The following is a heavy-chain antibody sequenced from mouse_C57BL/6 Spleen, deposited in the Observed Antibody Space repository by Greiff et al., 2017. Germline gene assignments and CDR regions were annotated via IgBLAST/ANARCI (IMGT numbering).Heavy chain of an antibody. CDR1: GFTFSSYA. CDR2: ISDGGSYT. D-gene: IGHD1-1*01. Sequence: EVQLVESGGGLVKPGGSLKLSCAASGFTFSSYAMSWVRQTPEKRLEWVANISDGGSYTYYTDNVKGRVTITRDNANNNPYMPMSNLKSEDSAVYYCARGGGYYYDAMDYWGQGTSVTVSS. CDR3: ARGGGYYYDAMDY. V-gene: IGHV5-4*01. J-gene: IGHJ4*01.